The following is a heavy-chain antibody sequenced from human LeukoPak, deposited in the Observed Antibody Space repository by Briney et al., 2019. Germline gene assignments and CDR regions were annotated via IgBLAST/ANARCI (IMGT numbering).Heavy chain of an antibody. V-gene: IGHV3-23*01. D-gene: IGHD3-10*01. J-gene: IGHJ4*02. CDR3: AKHRNFGELSPFDS. Sequence: PGGSLRLSCAASGFTFSSYSMGWVCQAPGKGLEWVSTFSGSGGTTYYADSMKGRFTVSRDNSKNTLYLQMNSLRTEDTAIYYCAKHRNFGELSPFDSWGQGTLVTVSS. CDR1: GFTFSSYS. CDR2: FSGSGGTT.